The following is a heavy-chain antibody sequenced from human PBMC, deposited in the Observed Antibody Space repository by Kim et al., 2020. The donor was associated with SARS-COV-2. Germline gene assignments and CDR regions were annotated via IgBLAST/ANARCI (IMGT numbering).Heavy chain of an antibody. V-gene: IGHV3-15*01. CDR1: GFTVGSAW. Sequence: GGSLRLSCAASGFTVGSAWMSWVRQAPGKGLEWVGRIKSKTDGETTDYAAAVKGRFIISRDDSKNTWYLQMNSLQAEDAAVYFCTTDGVGARRPYYYYMGVWGKGTTVTVSS. J-gene: IGHJ6*03. CDR2: IKSKTDGETT. D-gene: IGHD1-26*01. CDR3: TTDGVGARRPYYYYMGV.